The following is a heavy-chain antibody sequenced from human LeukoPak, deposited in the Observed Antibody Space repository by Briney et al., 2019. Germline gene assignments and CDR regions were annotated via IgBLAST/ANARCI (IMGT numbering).Heavy chain of an antibody. J-gene: IGHJ4*02. V-gene: IGHV1-2*02. D-gene: IGHD1-14*01. CDR3: AREVMDNLRFDY. CDR1: GYTFTGYY. CDR2: INPNSGGT. Sequence: ASVKVSCKASGYTFTGYYMHWVRQAPGQGLEWMGWINPNSGGTNYPQKFQGRVTMTRDTSISTVYMELTSLRSEDTAVYYCAREVMDNLRFDYWGQGTLVTVSS.